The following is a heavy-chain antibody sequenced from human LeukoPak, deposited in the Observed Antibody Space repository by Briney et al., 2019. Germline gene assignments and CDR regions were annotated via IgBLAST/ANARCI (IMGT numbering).Heavy chain of an antibody. J-gene: IGHJ4*02. CDR1: GFTFSTYA. V-gene: IGHV3-64D*09. CDR3: VKRSGLYFDY. CDR2: ISSNGGNT. Sequence: GRSLRLSCSASGFTFSTYAIHWVRQAPGKGLEYVSGISSNGGNTYNADSVKGRFTISRDNSKNTVNLQMSSLRAEDTAVYYCVKRSGLYFDYWGQGILVTVSS. D-gene: IGHD1-26*01.